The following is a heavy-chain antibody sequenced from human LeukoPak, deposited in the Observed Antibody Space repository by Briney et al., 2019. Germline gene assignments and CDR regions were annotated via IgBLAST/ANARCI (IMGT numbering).Heavy chain of an antibody. CDR3: ARRGTWGYGADYYFDY. J-gene: IGHJ4*02. D-gene: IGHD7-27*01. CDR1: GYTFTSYG. V-gene: IGHV1-18*01. Sequence: RASVKVSCKASGYTFTSYGISWVRQAPGQGLEWMGWISAYNGNTNYAQKLQGRVTMTTDTSTSTAYMGLRSLRSDDTAVYYCARRGTWGYGADYYFDYWGQGTLVTVSS. CDR2: ISAYNGNT.